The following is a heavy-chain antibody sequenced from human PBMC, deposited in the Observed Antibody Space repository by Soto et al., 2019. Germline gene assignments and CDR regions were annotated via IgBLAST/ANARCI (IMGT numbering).Heavy chain of an antibody. CDR3: AKAWGRYCSSTSCSDAFDI. J-gene: IGHJ3*02. D-gene: IGHD2-2*01. CDR2: ISGSGGST. V-gene: IGHV3-23*01. CDR1: GFTFSSYA. Sequence: GGSLRLSCAASGFTFSSYAMSWVRQAPGKGLEWVSAISGSGGSTYYADSVKGRFTISRDNSKNTLYLQMNSLRAEDTAVYYCAKAWGRYCSSTSCSDAFDIWGQGTMVTVSS.